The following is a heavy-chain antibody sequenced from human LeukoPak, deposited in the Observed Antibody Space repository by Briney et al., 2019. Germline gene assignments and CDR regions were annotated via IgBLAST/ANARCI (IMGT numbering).Heavy chain of an antibody. CDR1: GGSISSGDYY. V-gene: IGHV4-30-4*08. CDR2: IYHSGNT. CDR3: ARGGTRITIVGVVINDFDY. D-gene: IGHD3-3*01. J-gene: IGHJ4*02. Sequence: SQTLSLXCTVSGGSISSGDYYWSWIRQPPGKGLEWIGYIYHSGNTYYNPSLKSRLTISVDTPRNQFSLKLRSVTAADTAVYYCARGGTRITIVGVVINDFDYWGQGTLVTVSS.